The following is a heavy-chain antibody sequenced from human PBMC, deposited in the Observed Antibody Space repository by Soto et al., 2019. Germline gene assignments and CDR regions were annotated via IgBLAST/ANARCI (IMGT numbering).Heavy chain of an antibody. J-gene: IGHJ6*02. CDR2: IKEDGSEK. CDR1: GFTFSNYW. Sequence: GGSLRLSCAASGFTFSNYWMSWVRQAPGKGLEWVANIKEDGSEKYYVDSVKGRFTISRDNAKNSLHLQMNSLRDEDTAVYYCGRGMDVWGQGTTVTVSS. CDR3: GRGMDV. V-gene: IGHV3-7*05.